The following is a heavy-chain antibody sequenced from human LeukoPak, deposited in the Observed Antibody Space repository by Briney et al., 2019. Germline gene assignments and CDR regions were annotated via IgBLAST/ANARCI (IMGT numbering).Heavy chain of an antibody. D-gene: IGHD3-22*01. V-gene: IGHV4-59*08. J-gene: IGHJ4*02. CDR2: IYYSGST. CDR3: ARQKSSYYYDSSGYYEGVYYFDY. Sequence: SETLSLTCTVSGGSISSYYWSWIRQPPGKGLEWIGYIYYSGSTNYNPSLKSRVTISVDTSKNQFSLKLSSVTTADTAVYYCARQKSSYYYDSSGYYEGVYYFDYWGQGTLVTVSS. CDR1: GGSISSYY.